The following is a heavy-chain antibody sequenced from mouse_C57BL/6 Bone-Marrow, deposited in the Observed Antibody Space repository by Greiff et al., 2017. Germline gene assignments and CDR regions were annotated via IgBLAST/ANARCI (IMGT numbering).Heavy chain of an antibody. V-gene: IGHV14-2*01. CDR1: GYNIKDYY. J-gene: IGHJ3*01. CDR3: ARGGWFAY. Sequence: EVKLLESGAELVKPGASVKLSCTASGYNIKDYYMHWVKQRTEQGLEWIGRIDPNDGETKYAPKFTGKATITADTSSNTAYMQPSSLTSEDTAVYYCARGGWFAYWGKGTLVTVSA. CDR2: IDPNDGET.